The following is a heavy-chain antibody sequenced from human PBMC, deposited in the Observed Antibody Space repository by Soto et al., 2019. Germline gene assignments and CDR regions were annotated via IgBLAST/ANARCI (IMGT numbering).Heavy chain of an antibody. CDR2: IYATGST. J-gene: IGHJ3*02. V-gene: IGHV4-39*01. CDR1: GGSITSDNYY. CDR3: ARRGPRGSSGAFDI. Sequence: SETLSLTCTVSGGSITSDNYYWSWVRQRPGKGLEWIGFIYATGSTYYNPSLKSRVTISVDTSKNQFSLKLSSVTAADTAVYYCARRGPRGSSGAFDIWGQGTMVTVSS. D-gene: IGHD6-6*01.